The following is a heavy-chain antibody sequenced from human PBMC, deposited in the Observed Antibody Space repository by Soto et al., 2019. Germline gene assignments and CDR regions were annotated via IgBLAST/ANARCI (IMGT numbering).Heavy chain of an antibody. D-gene: IGHD6-19*01. CDR2: IDWDDDK. V-gene: IGHV2-70*01. J-gene: IGHJ6*02. CDR3: ARVLGYSSGWFYGMDV. Sequence: ESGPTLVNPTQTLTLTCTFSGLSLSTSGMCVSWIRQPPGKALEWLALIDWDDDKYYSTSLKTRLTISKDTSKNQVVLTMTNMDPVDTATYYCARVLGYSSGWFYGMDVWGQGTTVTVSS. CDR1: GLSLSTSGMC.